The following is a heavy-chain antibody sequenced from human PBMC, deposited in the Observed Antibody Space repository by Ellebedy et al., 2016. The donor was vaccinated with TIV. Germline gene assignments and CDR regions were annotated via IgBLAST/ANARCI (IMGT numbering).Heavy chain of an antibody. Sequence: SVKVSXKASRGTFSSYAISWVRQAPGQGLEWMGGIIPIFGTANYAQKFQGRVTITADESTSTAYMELSSLRSEDTAVYYCALSLITMVRGYYFDYWGQGTLVTVSS. CDR3: ALSLITMVRGYYFDY. CDR2: IIPIFGTA. V-gene: IGHV1-69*13. CDR1: RGTFSSYA. D-gene: IGHD3-10*01. J-gene: IGHJ4*02.